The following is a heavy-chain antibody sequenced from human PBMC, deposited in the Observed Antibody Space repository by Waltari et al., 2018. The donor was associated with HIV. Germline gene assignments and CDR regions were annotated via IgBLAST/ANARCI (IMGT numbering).Heavy chain of an antibody. CDR1: GFTFRDYY. CDR3: ARCLPAVRTYALDV. V-gene: IGHV3-11*01. D-gene: IGHD3-16*01. J-gene: IGHJ6*02. CDR2: IRKTGDTV. Sequence: QVQLVESGGGLVKPGGSLRLSCGGSGFTFRDYYMNWIRQPPGKDLEFIAHIRKTGDTVNYAESVRGRFTISRDNAKNSVFLQLNSLRADDTAIYYCARCLPAVRTYALDVWGQGTAVIVSS.